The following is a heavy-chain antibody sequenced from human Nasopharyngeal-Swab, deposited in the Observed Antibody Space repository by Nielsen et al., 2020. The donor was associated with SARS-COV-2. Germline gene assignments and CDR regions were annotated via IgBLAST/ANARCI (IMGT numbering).Heavy chain of an antibody. V-gene: IGHV3-33*01. CDR3: ARPGHIRGYYYYYYMDV. Sequence: GESLKISCAASGFTFSSYGMHWVRQAPGKGLEWVAVIWYDGSNKYYADSVKGRFTISRDNSKNTLYLQMNSLRAEDTAVYYCARPGHIRGYYYYYYMDVWGKGTTVTVSS. CDR2: IWYDGSNK. J-gene: IGHJ6*03. D-gene: IGHD2-21*01. CDR1: GFTFSSYG.